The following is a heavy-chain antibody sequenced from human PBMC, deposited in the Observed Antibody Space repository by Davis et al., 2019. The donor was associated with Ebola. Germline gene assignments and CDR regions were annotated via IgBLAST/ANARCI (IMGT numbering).Heavy chain of an antibody. CDR2: ISWNGDIT. D-gene: IGHD4-11*01. V-gene: IGHV3-20*04. CDR1: GFTFDHYG. CDR3: AKDYSDDLYYYYYMDV. Sequence: GGSLRLSCVASGFTFDHYGMTWVRQAPGKGLEWVSGISWNGDITAYADSVKGRFTISRDNAKKSVYLQMNSLRAEDTAVYYCAKDYSDDLYYYYYMDVWGKGTTVTVSS. J-gene: IGHJ6*03.